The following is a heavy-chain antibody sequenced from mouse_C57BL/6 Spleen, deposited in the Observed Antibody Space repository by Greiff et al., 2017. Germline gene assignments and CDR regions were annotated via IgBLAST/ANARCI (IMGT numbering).Heavy chain of an antibody. CDR3: GRGGYSNYRGMDY. D-gene: IGHD2-5*01. Sequence: QVQLKQSGAELVRPGSSVKLSCKASGYTFTSYWMDWVKQRPGQGLEWIGNIYPSDSETHYNQKFKDKATLTVDKSSSTAYMQLSSLASEDSAVYYWGRGGYSNYRGMDYWGQATSVTVSS. CDR2: IYPSDSET. J-gene: IGHJ4*01. CDR1: GYTFTSYW. V-gene: IGHV1-61*01.